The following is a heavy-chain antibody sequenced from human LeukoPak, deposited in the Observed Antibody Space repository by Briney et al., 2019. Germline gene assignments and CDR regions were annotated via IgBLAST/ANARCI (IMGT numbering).Heavy chain of an antibody. CDR2: IWYDGSHQ. V-gene: IGHV3-33*08. J-gene: IGHJ5*02. CDR1: GFSFSTYG. Sequence: GGSLRLSCAAYGFSFSTYGMHWVRQAPGKRLESVAVIWYDGSHQYYADSVKGRFTISRDMSNNTLYLQMNNLRVDDTALYYCASDLGLRYGSGAYRFDPWGQGTQVIVSS. CDR3: ASDLGLRYGSGAYRFDP. D-gene: IGHD3-10*01.